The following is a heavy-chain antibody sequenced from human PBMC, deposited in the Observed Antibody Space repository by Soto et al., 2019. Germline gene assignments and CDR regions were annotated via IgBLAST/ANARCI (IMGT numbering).Heavy chain of an antibody. J-gene: IGHJ4*02. V-gene: IGHV3-21*01. D-gene: IGHD2-21*01. Sequence: GGSLRLSCAASGFTFSSYSMNWVRQAPGKGLEWVSSISSSSSYIYYADSVKGRFTISRDNAKNSLYLQMNSLRAEDTAVYYCARGEVVIAYFDYWGQGTLVTVSS. CDR2: ISSSSSYI. CDR3: ARGEVVIAYFDY. CDR1: GFTFSSYS.